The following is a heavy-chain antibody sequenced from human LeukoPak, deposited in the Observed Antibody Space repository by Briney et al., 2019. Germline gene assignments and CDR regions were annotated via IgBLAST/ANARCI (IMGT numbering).Heavy chain of an antibody. V-gene: IGHV4-39*07. CDR2: IFYSGST. CDR3: ARCRPTVTNNWFDP. CDR1: GGSISTSNYY. J-gene: IGHJ5*02. Sequence: PSETLSLTCTVSGGSISTSNYYWGWIRQPPGKGLEWIGNIFYSGSTYYSPSLKSRVTISLDTSRNQFSLKLNSVTAADTAVYYCARCRPTVTNNWFDPWGQGTLVTVSS. D-gene: IGHD4-17*01.